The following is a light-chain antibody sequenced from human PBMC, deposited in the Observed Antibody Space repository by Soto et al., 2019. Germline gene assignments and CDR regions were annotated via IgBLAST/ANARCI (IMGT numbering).Light chain of an antibody. V-gene: IGKV3-15*01. Sequence: IVMTQSPSTLSVSPGERATLSCRASQTIDNKLAWYQKRPGQAPRLLIYGASIRATGIPARFSGSGSGTKFTPTISGLQSEDFGVYYCQQYKDWRTFGQGTNVYIK. CDR3: QQYKDWRT. CDR1: QTIDNK. J-gene: IGKJ1*01. CDR2: GAS.